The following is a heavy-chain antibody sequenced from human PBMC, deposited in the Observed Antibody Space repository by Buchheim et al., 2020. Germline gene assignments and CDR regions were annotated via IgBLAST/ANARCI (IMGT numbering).Heavy chain of an antibody. CDR2: IYSGCST. J-gene: IGHJ4*02. CDR1: GFTVSSNY. Sequence: EVQLVESGGGLVQPGGSLRLSCAASGFTVSSNYMSWVRQAPGQGLEWVSIIYSGCSTYYSDSVKGRFTIFCDDPTKQLFLQMNNLRAGDTAVYYCARQLWFDYWGQGTL. V-gene: IGHV3-66*04. D-gene: IGHD3-10*01. CDR3: ARQLWFDY.